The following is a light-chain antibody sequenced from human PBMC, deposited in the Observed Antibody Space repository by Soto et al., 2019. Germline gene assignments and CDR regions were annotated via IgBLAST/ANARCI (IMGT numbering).Light chain of an antibody. V-gene: IGKV3-20*01. Sequence: EIVLTQSPGTLSLSPGERATLSCRASQSISSSDLAWYQHRPGQAPRLLIYAASSRATGTPVRFSGSGSGTDFTLTISRLEPEDFALYYCQQYGSSPTFGQGTKVDIK. CDR3: QQYGSSPT. CDR2: AAS. J-gene: IGKJ1*01. CDR1: QSISSSD.